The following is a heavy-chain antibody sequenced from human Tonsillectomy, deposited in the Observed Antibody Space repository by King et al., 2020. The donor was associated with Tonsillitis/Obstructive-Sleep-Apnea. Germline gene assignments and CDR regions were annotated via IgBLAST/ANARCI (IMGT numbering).Heavy chain of an antibody. J-gene: IGHJ6*03. D-gene: IGHD1-14*01. CDR3: ARTPVYNIYYYYYMDV. CDR2: ISNSGSTI. Sequence: VQLVESGGGLVQPGGSLRLSCAASGYTFSSYEMSWVRQAPGKGLEWVSYISNSGSTINYADSVKGRFTISRDNAGDTLYLQMNSLRAEDAAVYYCARTPVYNIYYYYYMDVSGK. CDR1: GYTFSSYE. V-gene: IGHV3-48*03.